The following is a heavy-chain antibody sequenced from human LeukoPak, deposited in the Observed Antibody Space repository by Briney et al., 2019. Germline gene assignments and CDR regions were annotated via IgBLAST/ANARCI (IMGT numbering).Heavy chain of an antibody. V-gene: IGHV3-23*01. D-gene: IGHD6-19*01. CDR2: INGGGNTT. CDR1: GFAFSSFA. Sequence: PGGTLRLSCAASGFAFSSFAMGWVRQPPGKGLEWLSTINGGGNTTFYADSVKGRFTISRDNSKNTLYLHMDGLRPDDTAIYYCTKELHVAVAVADYYYFYMDVWGRGTAVSVSS. J-gene: IGHJ6*03. CDR3: TKELHVAVAVADYYYFYMDV.